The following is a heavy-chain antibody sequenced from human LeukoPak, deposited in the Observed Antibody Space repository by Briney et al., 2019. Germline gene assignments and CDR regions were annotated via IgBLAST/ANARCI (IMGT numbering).Heavy chain of an antibody. CDR2: ISRSGTII. J-gene: IGHJ4*02. CDR1: GFTFSGYE. CDR3: ARERDDYYFDY. V-gene: IGHV3-48*03. Sequence: GGSLRLSCAASGFTFSGYEMNWVRQAPGKGLGWVSYISRSGTIISHADSVKGRFTISRDNAKNSLYLQMNSLRAEDTAVYYCARERDDYYFDYWGQGTLVTVSS. D-gene: IGHD3-3*01.